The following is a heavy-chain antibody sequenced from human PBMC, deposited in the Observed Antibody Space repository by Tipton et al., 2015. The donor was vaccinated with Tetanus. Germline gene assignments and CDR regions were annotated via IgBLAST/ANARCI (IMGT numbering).Heavy chain of an antibody. CDR1: GLTFSTSG. CDR2: ISNDGSNK. J-gene: IGHJ4*02. CDR3: VRDGGSSGWLAY. V-gene: IGHV3-30*03. Sequence: SLRLSCAVSGLTFSTSGYHWVRQAPGKGLETVAVISNDGSNKYYADSVKDRLTISRDNSKDTLYLQMNSLRTEDTATYYCVRDGGSSGWLAYWGQGTLVTVSS. D-gene: IGHD6-19*01.